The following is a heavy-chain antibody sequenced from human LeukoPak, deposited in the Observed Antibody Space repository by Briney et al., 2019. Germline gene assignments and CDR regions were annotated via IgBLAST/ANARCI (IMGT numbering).Heavy chain of an antibody. CDR1: GFTFSSYA. Sequence: GGSLRLSCAASGFTFSSYAMSWVRQVPGKGLVWVSHINSDGSWTSYADSVKGRFTISKDNAKNTVYQQMNSLRAEDTAVYYCVSFYETYWGRGTLVTVSS. D-gene: IGHD2/OR15-2a*01. J-gene: IGHJ4*02. CDR2: INSDGSWT. V-gene: IGHV3-74*01. CDR3: VSFYETY.